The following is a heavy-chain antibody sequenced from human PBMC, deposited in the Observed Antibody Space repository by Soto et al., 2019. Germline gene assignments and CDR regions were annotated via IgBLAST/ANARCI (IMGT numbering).Heavy chain of an antibody. CDR3: ARDVGYCSGGSCSHFDY. CDR1: GGTFSSYA. D-gene: IGHD2-15*01. CDR2: IIPIFGTA. J-gene: IGHJ4*02. V-gene: IGHV1-69*06. Sequence: QVQLVQSGAEVKKPGSSVKVSCKASGGTFSSYAISWVRQAPGQGLEWMGGIIPIFGTANYAQKFQGRVTITADKSTSTAYMELSSLRSEDTAVYYCARDVGYCSGGSCSHFDYWGQGTLVTVSS.